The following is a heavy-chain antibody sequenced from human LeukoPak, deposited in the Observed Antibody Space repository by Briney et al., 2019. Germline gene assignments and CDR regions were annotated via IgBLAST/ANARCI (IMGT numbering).Heavy chain of an antibody. J-gene: IGHJ4*02. D-gene: IGHD3-22*01. CDR2: IRYDGSNK. V-gene: IGHV3-30*02. CDR1: GFTFSSYG. Sequence: PGGSLRLSCAASGFTFSSYGMHWVRQAPGKGLEWVAFIRYDGSNKYYADSVKGRFTISRDNSKNTLYLQMNSLRAEDTAVYYCAKTRGDSSGYYLLFDYWGQGTLVTVSS. CDR3: AKTRGDSSGYYLLFDY.